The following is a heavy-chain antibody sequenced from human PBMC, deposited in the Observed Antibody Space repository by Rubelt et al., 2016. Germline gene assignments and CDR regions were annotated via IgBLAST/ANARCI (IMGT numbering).Heavy chain of an antibody. V-gene: IGHV3-23*04. Sequence: EVQLVESGGGLVKPGGSLRLSCAASGFTFSNAWMSWVRQAPGKGLEWVSTIGGDAPFYADSVRGRFTTSRDNSKNTVYLQMNSLRAEDTAVYYCAKDLSRRLWDYYYYGMDVWGQGTTVTVSS. CDR1: GFTFSNAW. D-gene: IGHD4/OR15-4a*01. CDR3: AKDLSRRLWDYYYYGMDV. J-gene: IGHJ6*02. CDR2: IGGDAP.